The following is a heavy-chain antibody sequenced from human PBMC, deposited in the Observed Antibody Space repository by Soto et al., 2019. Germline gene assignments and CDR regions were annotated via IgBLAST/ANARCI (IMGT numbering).Heavy chain of an antibody. D-gene: IGHD6-19*01. J-gene: IGHJ4*02. V-gene: IGHV3-33*01. CDR3: ARSSVAGTFFDY. Sequence: QVQLVESGGGVVQPGRSLRLSCAASGFTFSSYGMHWVRQAPGKGLEWVAVIWYDGSNKYYTDSVKGRFTISRDNSKNTLYLLMNSLRAEDTAVYYCARSSVAGTFFDYWGQGTLVTVSS. CDR2: IWYDGSNK. CDR1: GFTFSSYG.